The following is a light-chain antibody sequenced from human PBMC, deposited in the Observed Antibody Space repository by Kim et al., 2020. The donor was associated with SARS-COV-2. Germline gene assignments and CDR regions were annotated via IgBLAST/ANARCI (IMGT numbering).Light chain of an antibody. CDR1: TSDVGAHDS. Sequence: QSALTQPASVSASPGQLITVSCTGTTSDVGAHDSVSWYQPHPGKAPKLMIYDVIKRPSGVSNRFPGSKSANTAFLTISDIQADDGADYFCSSYTTIYTYVFGSGTKVTVL. CDR3: SSYTTIYTYV. V-gene: IGLV2-14*03. J-gene: IGLJ1*01. CDR2: DVI.